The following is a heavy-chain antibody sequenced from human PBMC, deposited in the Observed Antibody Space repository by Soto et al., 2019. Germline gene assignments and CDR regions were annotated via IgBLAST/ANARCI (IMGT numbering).Heavy chain of an antibody. D-gene: IGHD3-22*01. J-gene: IGHJ4*02. CDR2: ISASGDTT. CDR3: AAQATGYFVPFDF. CDR1: GFSFSTCA. V-gene: IGHV3-23*01. Sequence: EVQLLESGGGLVQPGGSLRLSCAASGFSFSTCAVSWVRQAPGKGLEWVSSISASGDTTHYAESVRCRFTISRDNSRNTLHLQMSSLTAEDTAIDSCAAQATGYFVPFDFWGRGTLVTVSS.